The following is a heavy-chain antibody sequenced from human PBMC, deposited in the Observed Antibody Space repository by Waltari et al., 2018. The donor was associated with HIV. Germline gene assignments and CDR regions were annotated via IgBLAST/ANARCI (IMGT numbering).Heavy chain of an antibody. CDR2: IKEDGSEK. V-gene: IGHV3-7*04. J-gene: IGHJ4*02. Sequence: EVQLVESGGGLVQPGGSLRLSCAASGFTFSSYWMSWVRQATGKGWELVANIKEDGSEKYYVDSVNGRFTIARDKAGNSLDLQMNSLRGEDSAVYYCARGGFYGSGSKVNWGQGTLVTVSS. CDR1: GFTFSSYW. CDR3: ARGGFYGSGSKVN. D-gene: IGHD3-10*01.